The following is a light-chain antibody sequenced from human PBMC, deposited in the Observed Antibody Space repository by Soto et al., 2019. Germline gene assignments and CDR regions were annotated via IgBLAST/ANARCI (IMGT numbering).Light chain of an antibody. CDR2: KAS. CDR3: QQYDTYSWT. J-gene: IGKJ1*01. V-gene: IGKV1-5*03. Sequence: DIQMTQSPSTLSASVGDRVTITCRAIQSISTWLAWYQQKPGKPPNLLISKASNLESGVPSRLTGSGSGTEFTLTVSNVQPVDFATYFWQQYDTYSWTFGQGTKVEV. CDR1: QSISTW.